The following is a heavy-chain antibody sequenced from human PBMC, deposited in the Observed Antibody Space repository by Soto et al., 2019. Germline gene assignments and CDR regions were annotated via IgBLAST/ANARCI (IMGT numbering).Heavy chain of an antibody. J-gene: IGHJ4*02. D-gene: IGHD3-22*01. V-gene: IGHV4-31*03. CDR1: GGSISSGGYY. Sequence: SLTCTVSGGSISSGGYYWSWIRQHPGKGLEWIGYIYYSGSTYYNPSLKSRVTISVDTSKNQFSLKLSSVTAADTAVYYCARDYDSSGYSFDYWGQGTLVTVSS. CDR2: IYYSGST. CDR3: ARDYDSSGYSFDY.